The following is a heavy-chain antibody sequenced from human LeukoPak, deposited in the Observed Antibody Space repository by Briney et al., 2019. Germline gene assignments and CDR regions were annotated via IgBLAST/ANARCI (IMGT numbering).Heavy chain of an antibody. CDR1: GFTFSSYG. J-gene: IGHJ1*01. CDR3: AKDLFRSTGGGYFQH. V-gene: IGHV3-30*18. D-gene: IGHD2-2*01. Sequence: GRSLRLSCAASGFTFSSYGMHWVRQAPGKGLEWVAVISYDGSNKYYADSVKGRFTISRDNSKNTLYLQMNSLRAEDTAVYYCAKDLFRSTGGGYFQHWGQGTLVTVSS. CDR2: ISYDGSNK.